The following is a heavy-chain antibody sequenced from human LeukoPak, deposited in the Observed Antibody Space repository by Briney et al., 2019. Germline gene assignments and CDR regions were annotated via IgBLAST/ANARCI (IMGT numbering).Heavy chain of an antibody. J-gene: IGHJ5*02. CDR3: ARAPPYDFWGGYYTHCWFGP. V-gene: IGHV1-8*01. CDR1: GYTFISYD. Sequence: AGVMDSCLASGYTFISYDINEVRQASGRGRAWMGWINHNRGNTGYAQKLWGRGTLTRNTSLSTAYMELSSLRSEDTAVYYCARAPPYDFWGGYYTHCWFGPWGQGTLVTVSS. D-gene: IGHD3-3*01. CDR2: INHNRGNT.